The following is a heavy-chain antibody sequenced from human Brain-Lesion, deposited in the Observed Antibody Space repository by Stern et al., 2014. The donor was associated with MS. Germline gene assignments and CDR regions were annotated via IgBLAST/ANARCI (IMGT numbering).Heavy chain of an antibody. J-gene: IGHJ6*02. V-gene: IGHV3-53*01. Sequence: EVQLVESGGGLMQHGGSLRLSCGASGFSVRSNYMSWVRHAPGKGLEWVSVLYIGGATRYGDSVKGRFPISRDTSKNTLYLQMDSLRADDTAVYYCARYCSGGSCYFHGLDVWGQGTTVTVSS. CDR1: GFSVRSNY. CDR2: LYIGGAT. CDR3: ARYCSGGSCYFHGLDV. D-gene: IGHD2-15*01.